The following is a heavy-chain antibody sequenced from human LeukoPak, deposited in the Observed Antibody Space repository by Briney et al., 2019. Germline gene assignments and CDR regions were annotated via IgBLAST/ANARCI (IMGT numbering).Heavy chain of an antibody. J-gene: IGHJ4*01. CDR1: GYRFIYCY. D-gene: IGHD2-21*02. Sequence: ASVKVSCKSSGYRFIYCYIHWGRQAPGQGREWMGWSNPNSGGSNAAQKCHGRVPLTRDTSNNTAYMQLRGLKSDDTAVYYCVRDRVVTAVRNHFHFWGQGTLVTVSS. CDR2: SNPNSGGS. CDR3: VRDRVVTAVRNHFHF. V-gene: IGHV1-2*02.